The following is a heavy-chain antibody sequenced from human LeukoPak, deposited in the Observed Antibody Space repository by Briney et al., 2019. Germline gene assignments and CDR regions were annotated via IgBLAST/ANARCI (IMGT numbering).Heavy chain of an antibody. D-gene: IGHD2-15*01. V-gene: IGHV3-7*03. CDR3: AKQLGYCSDGSCYFPY. J-gene: IGHJ4*02. Sequence: GGSLRLSCAASGLIFSTYWMSWVRQAPGKGLEWVANMSRDGSDKYYVDSVKGRFTISRDNAKNSLYLQMNSLRAEDTAVYYCAKQLGYCSDGSCYFPYWGQGTLVTVSS. CDR2: MSRDGSDK. CDR1: GLIFSTYW.